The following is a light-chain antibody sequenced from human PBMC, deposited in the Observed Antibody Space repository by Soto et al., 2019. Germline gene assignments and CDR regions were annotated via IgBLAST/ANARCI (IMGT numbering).Light chain of an antibody. J-gene: IGLJ3*02. Sequence: QSALTQPPSASGSPGQSVTISCTGTSSDVGGYNYVSWYQQHPGKAPKLMIYEVSKRPSGVPDHFSGFKSGNTASLTVSGLQAEDEADYYCSSYAGSNNVVFGGGTKLTVL. V-gene: IGLV2-8*01. CDR1: SSDVGGYNY. CDR2: EVS. CDR3: SSYAGSNNVV.